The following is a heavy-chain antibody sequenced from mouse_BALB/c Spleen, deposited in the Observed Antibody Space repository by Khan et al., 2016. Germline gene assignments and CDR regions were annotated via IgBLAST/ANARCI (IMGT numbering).Heavy chain of an antibody. CDR3: AGVRRVYAMDY. CDR1: GYSITSGYN. Sequence: EVQLQESGPGLVKPCQSVSLTCSVTGYSITSGYNWNWIRQLPGNNQEWMGYISYDGSNNYNPSLKNRISIARDTSTNQFFLKLNTVTTEDTATXYCAGVRRVYAMDYWGQGTSVTVSS. CDR2: ISYDGSN. V-gene: IGHV3-6*02. J-gene: IGHJ4*01. D-gene: IGHD2-12*01.